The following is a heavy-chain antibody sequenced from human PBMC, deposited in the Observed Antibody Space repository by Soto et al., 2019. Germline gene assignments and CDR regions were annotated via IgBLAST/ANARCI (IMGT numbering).Heavy chain of an antibody. J-gene: IGHJ2*01. Sequence: QVQLQESGPGLVRPSETLSLTCTVSDGSITGHYWTWIRQPPGKGLEWIGYNSNSGSSNYNPSLKSRVTISLDTSKNQFSLKLSSVTPADTAVYYCARNVGLWYFDLWGRGTLVTVSS. CDR2: NSNSGSS. CDR1: DGSITGHY. V-gene: IGHV4-59*11. CDR3: ARNVGLWYFDL. D-gene: IGHD3-10*02.